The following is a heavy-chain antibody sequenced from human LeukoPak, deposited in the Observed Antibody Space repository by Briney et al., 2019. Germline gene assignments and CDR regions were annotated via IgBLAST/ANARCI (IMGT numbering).Heavy chain of an antibody. CDR3: ATTGGDIYYYYMDV. V-gene: IGHV1-2*02. Sequence: ASVKVSCKASGYTFTGYYMHWVRQAPGQGLEWMGWINPNSGDPNYAQNFQGRVTMTRDTSINTAYMELSRLRSDDTAVYYCATTGGDIYYYYMDVWGKGTTVTISS. CDR1: GYTFTGYY. D-gene: IGHD3-16*01. CDR2: INPNSGDP. J-gene: IGHJ6*03.